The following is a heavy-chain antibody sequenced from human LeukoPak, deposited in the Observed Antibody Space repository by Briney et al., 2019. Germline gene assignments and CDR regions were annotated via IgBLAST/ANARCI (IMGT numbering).Heavy chain of an antibody. V-gene: IGHV4-59*01. CDR3: ARESVTPQHPQTSNSQGYYCGMDV. J-gene: IGHJ6*02. D-gene: IGHD4-23*01. Sequence: SETLSLTCTVSGGSISSYYWSWIRQPPGKGLEWIGYIYYSGGTNYNPSLKSRVTISVDTSKNQFSLKLSSVTAADTAVYYCARESVTPQHPQTSNSQGYYCGMDVWGQGTTVTVSS. CDR2: IYYSGGT. CDR1: GGSISSYY.